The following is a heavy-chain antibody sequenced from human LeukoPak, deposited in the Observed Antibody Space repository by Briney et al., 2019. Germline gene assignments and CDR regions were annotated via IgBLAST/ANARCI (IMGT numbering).Heavy chain of an antibody. CDR3: AGLDDILTGYSSDY. D-gene: IGHD3-9*01. CDR1: GGSISSSSYY. V-gene: IGHV4-39*01. CDR2: IYYSGST. J-gene: IGHJ4*02. Sequence: PSETLSLTCTVSGGSISSSSYYWGWIRQPSGKGLEWIGSIYYSGSTYYNPSLKSRVTISVDTSKNQFSLKLSSVTAADTAVYYCAGLDDILTGYSSDYWGQGTLVTVSS.